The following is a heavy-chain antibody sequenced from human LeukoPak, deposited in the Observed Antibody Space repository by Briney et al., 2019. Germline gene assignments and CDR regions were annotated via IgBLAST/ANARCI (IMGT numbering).Heavy chain of an antibody. CDR3: ATDPVLRYFDWLPGWFDP. CDR2: IFPIFGTA. V-gene: IGHV1-69*05. Sequence: SVKLSCTASVGTFISTAISWVRQAPGPGMEWMGGIFPIFGTANYAQKFQGRVTITTDESTSTAYMELSSLRSEDTAVYYCATDPVLRYFDWLPGWFDPGGQGNGVTVTA. CDR1: VGTFISTA. J-gene: IGHJ5*02. D-gene: IGHD3-9*01.